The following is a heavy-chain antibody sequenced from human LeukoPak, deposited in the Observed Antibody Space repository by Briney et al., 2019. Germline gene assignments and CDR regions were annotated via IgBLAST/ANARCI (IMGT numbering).Heavy chain of an antibody. CDR1: GFTFSSYA. CDR3: AKDASTYYDFWSGYSQNPNWFDP. CDR2: ISGSGGST. V-gene: IGHV3-23*01. D-gene: IGHD3-3*01. J-gene: IGHJ5*02. Sequence: GGSLRLSCAASGFTFSSYAMSWVRQAPGKGLEWVSAISGSGGSTHYADSVKGRFTISRDNSKNTLYLQMNSLRAEDTAVYYCAKDASTYYDFWSGYSQNPNWFDPWGQGTLVTVSS.